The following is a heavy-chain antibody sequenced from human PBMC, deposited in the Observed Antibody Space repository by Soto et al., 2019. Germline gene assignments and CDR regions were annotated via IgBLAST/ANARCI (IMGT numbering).Heavy chain of an antibody. CDR1: GGSISSGDYY. D-gene: IGHD3-22*01. Sequence: QVQLQESGPGLVKPSQTLSLTCTVSGGSISSGDYYWSWIRQPPGMGLEWIGYIYYSGSTYYNPSLKSRVTISVDTSKNQFSLKLSSVTAADTAVYYCARGGYYDSSGYYLYYYYYGMDVWGQGTTVTVSS. CDR3: ARGGYYDSSGYYLYYYYYGMDV. CDR2: IYYSGST. J-gene: IGHJ6*02. V-gene: IGHV4-30-4*01.